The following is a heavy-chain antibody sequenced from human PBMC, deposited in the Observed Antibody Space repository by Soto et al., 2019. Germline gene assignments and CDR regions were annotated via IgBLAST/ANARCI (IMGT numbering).Heavy chain of an antibody. CDR1: GYTFTGYY. D-gene: IGHD2-2*01. CDR2: INPGSGAT. V-gene: IGHV1-2*02. J-gene: IGHJ5*02. Sequence: ASVKVSCKASGYTFTGYYMHWVRQAPGQGLEWMGWINPGSGATSYAQTFQGRVTMTRDTSINTVYMEVTSLRPDDTAVYYCARPSKGYCSDTSCYPWLDPWGQGTLVTVSS. CDR3: ARPSKGYCSDTSCYPWLDP.